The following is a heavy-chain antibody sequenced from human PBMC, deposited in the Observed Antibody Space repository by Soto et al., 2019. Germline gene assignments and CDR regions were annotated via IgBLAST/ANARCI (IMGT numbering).Heavy chain of an antibody. D-gene: IGHD6-13*01. CDR2: VYYSGRT. Sequence: SETMSLTCTVTGDSVNSYYWSWMRQLPGKGMECMGYVYYSGRTNYNTCLKRGVTISVETSKKQRSLRRKSGTDADKAVYYWGCSEPSGIQYFDYWEQGSLLPVSA. CDR1: GDSVNSYY. V-gene: IGHV4-59*02. CDR3: GCSEPSGIQYFDY. J-gene: IGHJ4*02.